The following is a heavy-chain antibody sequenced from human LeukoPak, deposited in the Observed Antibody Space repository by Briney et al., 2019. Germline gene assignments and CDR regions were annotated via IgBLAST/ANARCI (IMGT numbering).Heavy chain of an antibody. CDR1: GYILTAYY. Sequence: GASVKVSCTSSGYILTAYYIHWVRQAPGQGLEWLGWMNPHSGGTNYAQNFRGRVTMTTDTSINTAYMELTGLTPDDTALYYCARPLRTLPGRVVWGQGTTVAVSS. D-gene: IGHD2-2*01. CDR2: MNPHSGGT. CDR3: ARPLRTLPGRVV. J-gene: IGHJ6*02. V-gene: IGHV1-2*02.